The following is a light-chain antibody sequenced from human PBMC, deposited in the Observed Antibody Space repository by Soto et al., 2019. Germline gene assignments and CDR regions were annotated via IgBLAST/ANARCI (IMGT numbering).Light chain of an antibody. CDR1: HSLVHSDGNTY. J-gene: IGKJ2*01. Sequence: DIVMTQTPLSSPVTLGQPASISCRSSHSLVHSDGNTYLSWLHQRPGQPPRLLIYKVSHRLSGVPDRFSGSGAGTDFTLKISRVEAEDVGVYYCMQATQFPRYTFGQGTKLEIK. CDR3: MQATQFPRYT. V-gene: IGKV2-24*01. CDR2: KVS.